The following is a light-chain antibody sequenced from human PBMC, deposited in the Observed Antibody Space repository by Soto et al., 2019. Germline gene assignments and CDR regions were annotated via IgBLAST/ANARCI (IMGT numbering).Light chain of an antibody. V-gene: IGLV2-14*01. CDR1: SSDVGGYNY. J-gene: IGLJ3*02. CDR3: NSYTSSSTWV. CDR2: EVS. Sequence: QSVLTQPASVSGSPGQSITISCTGTSSDVGGYNYVSWYQQHPGKAPKLMIYEVSYRPSGVSNRFSGSKSGNTASLTISGLQGEDEADYYCNSYTSSSTWVFGGGTQLTVL.